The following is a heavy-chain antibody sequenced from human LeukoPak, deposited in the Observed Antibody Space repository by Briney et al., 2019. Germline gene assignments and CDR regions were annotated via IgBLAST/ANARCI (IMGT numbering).Heavy chain of an antibody. D-gene: IGHD3-22*01. CDR1: GFXFSDYY. Sequence: GGSLRLSCAASGFXFSDYYISWIRQAPGKGLEWVSYISTSGRYTNYTDSVKGRFTISRDNAKNSLFLQMNSLRAEDTAVYYCVKGSEGYSDSKSDYWGQGTLVTVSS. CDR2: ISTSGRYT. J-gene: IGHJ4*02. CDR3: VKGSEGYSDSKSDY. V-gene: IGHV3-11*06.